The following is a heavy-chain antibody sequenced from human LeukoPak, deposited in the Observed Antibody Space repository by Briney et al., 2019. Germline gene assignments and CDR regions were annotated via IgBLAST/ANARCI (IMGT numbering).Heavy chain of an antibody. CDR1: GFTFSSYG. D-gene: IGHD3-16*02. J-gene: IGHJ4*02. CDR3: AKDIRMITFGGVIF. V-gene: IGHV3-30*02. Sequence: VGSLRLSCAASGFTFSSYGMHWVRQAPGKGLEWVAFIRYDGSNKYYADSVKGRFTISRDNSKNTLYLQMNSLRAEDTAVYYCAKDIRMITFGGVIFWGQGTLVTVSS. CDR2: IRYDGSNK.